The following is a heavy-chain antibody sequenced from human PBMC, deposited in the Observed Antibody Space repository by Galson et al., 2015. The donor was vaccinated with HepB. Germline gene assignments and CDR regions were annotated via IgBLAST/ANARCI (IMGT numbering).Heavy chain of an antibody. CDR3: ARDRLHLWLHYYYYGMDV. CDR2: INANTGNP. V-gene: IGHV7-4-1*02. CDR1: GYTFTDHA. Sequence: SVKVSCKAFGYTFTDHAINWVRQAPGQGLEWMGWINANTGNPTYAQGFTGRFVFSVDTSVSTVYLQVSSLKAEDTAVYYCARDRLHLWLHYYYYGMDVWGQGTTVTVSS. D-gene: IGHD5-18*01. J-gene: IGHJ6*02.